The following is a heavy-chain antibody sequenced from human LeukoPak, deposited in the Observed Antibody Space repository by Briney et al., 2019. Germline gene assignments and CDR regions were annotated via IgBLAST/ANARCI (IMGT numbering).Heavy chain of an antibody. V-gene: IGHV1-69*04. CDR1: GGTFSSYE. Sequence: ASVKVSCKASGGTFSSYEISLVRQAPGPGLEWMGRVIPMLGVASYAQRFQDRVTITADRSTSTAYMELNSVKSGDTAVYYCARGRATGYFDYWGQGTLVTVSS. J-gene: IGHJ4*02. CDR3: ARGRATGYFDY. CDR2: VIPMLGVA.